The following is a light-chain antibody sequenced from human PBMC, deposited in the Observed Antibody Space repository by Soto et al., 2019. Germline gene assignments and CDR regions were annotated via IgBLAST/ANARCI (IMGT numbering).Light chain of an antibody. CDR2: GTS. J-gene: IGKJ1*01. V-gene: IGKV3-20*01. Sequence: EIVLTQSPGTLSLSPGESATLSCRASQSVSSNSLAWYRRNPGQPPSLLIYGTSTRDSYIPRRLSGSGSGTDFAITITRLEPEDFAAYFCQQYSNSPLTFGQSTKVE. CDR3: QQYSNSPLT. CDR1: QSVSSNS.